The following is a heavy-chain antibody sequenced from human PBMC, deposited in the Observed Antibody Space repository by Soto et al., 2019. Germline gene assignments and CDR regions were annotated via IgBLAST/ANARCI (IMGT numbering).Heavy chain of an antibody. J-gene: IGHJ4*02. CDR2: ITVSSGNP. CDR3: VRPSSYGSYYYLEH. Sequence: GASVKVSCKASGYTFTSHGITWVRQAPGQGPEWMGWITVSSGNPHYAHKLQGRVTMTTDTSTTTAYMELWNLRSDDTAVYYCVRPSSYGSYYYLEHWGQGTPVTVSS. V-gene: IGHV1-18*04. CDR1: GYTFTSHG. D-gene: IGHD1-26*01.